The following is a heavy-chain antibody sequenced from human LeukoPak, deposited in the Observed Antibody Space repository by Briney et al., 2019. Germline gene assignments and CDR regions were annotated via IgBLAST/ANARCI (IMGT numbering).Heavy chain of an antibody. J-gene: IGHJ3*02. CDR3: ARAYSSSWYPGGDAFDI. V-gene: IGHV4-4*07. Sequence: SETLSLTCTVSGGSISSYYWSWIRQPAGKGLEWIGRIYTSGSTNYNPSLKSRVTMSVDTSKNQFSLKLSSVTAADTAVYYCARAYSSSWYPGGDAFDIWGQGTMVTVSS. CDR1: GGSISSYY. D-gene: IGHD6-13*01. CDR2: IYTSGST.